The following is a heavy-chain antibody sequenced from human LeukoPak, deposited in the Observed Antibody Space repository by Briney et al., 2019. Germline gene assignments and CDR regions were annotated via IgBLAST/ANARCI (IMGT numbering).Heavy chain of an antibody. J-gene: IGHJ6*02. CDR1: GFTFSSYG. D-gene: IGHD3-10*01. CDR3: ARDLGGVHYYYGMDV. V-gene: IGHV3-33*08. CDR2: IWYDGSNK. Sequence: PGRSLRLSCAASGFTFSSYGMHWVRQAPGKGLEWVAVIWYDGSNKYYADSVKGRFTISRDNSKNTLYLQMNSLRAEDTAVYYCARDLGGVHYYYGMDVWGQGTTVTVSS.